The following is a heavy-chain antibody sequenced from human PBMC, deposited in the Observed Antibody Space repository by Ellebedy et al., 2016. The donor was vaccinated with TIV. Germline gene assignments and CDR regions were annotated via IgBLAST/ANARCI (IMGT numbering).Heavy chain of an antibody. V-gene: IGHV3-64*01. CDR2: ISGKGDIT. J-gene: IGHJ5*02. D-gene: IGHD5-12*01. Sequence: PGGSLRLSCAASGFTFSSYFMHWVLQAPGMGLEYLASISGKGDITYYANSVKGRFTISRDNSKNTLYLQLGSLRGEDMAVYYCARDKDGGYGFDTWGQGTLVTVSS. CDR3: ARDKDGGYGFDT. CDR1: GFTFSSYF.